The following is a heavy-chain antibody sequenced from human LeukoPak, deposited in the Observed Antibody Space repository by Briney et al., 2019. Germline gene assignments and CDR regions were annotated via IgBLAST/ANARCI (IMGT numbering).Heavy chain of an antibody. J-gene: IGHJ5*02. V-gene: IGHV4-39*01. D-gene: IGHD3-10*01. CDR3: AFFGEFYWFDP. Sequence: SETLSLTCTVSGGSISSSSYYWGWIRQPPGKGLEWIGSIYYSGSTYYNPSLKSRVTISVDTSKNQFSLKLSSVTAADTAVYYCAFFGEFYWFDPWGQGTLVTVSS. CDR1: GGSISSSSYY. CDR2: IYYSGST.